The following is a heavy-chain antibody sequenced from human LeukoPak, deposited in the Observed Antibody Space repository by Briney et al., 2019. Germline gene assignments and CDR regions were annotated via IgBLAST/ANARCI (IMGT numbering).Heavy chain of an antibody. CDR1: GYPFTTYW. CDR3: ARLAVAGLDY. D-gene: IGHD6-19*01. J-gene: IGHJ4*02. V-gene: IGHV5-51*01. Sequence: GESLKISCKGSGYPFTTYWIGWVRPMPGKGLEWMGIIYPGDSDTIYRPSFQGQVTISADKSISTAYLQWNSLRASDTAMYYCARLAVAGLDYWGQGTLVTVSS. CDR2: IYPGDSDT.